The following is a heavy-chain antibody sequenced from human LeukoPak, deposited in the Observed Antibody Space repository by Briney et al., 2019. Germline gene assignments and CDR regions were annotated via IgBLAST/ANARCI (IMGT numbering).Heavy chain of an antibody. V-gene: IGHV1-2*04. CDR3: ARGGATGYCSSTSCYGFYIVAVFGDY. J-gene: IGHJ4*02. CDR2: ISPNSGGT. Sequence: ASVKVSCKASGYTFTGYYMHWVRQAPGQGLEWMGWISPNSGGTNYAQKFQGWVTMTRDTSISTAYMELSRLRSDDTAVYYCARGGATGYCSSTSCYGFYIVAVFGDYWGQGTLVTVSS. D-gene: IGHD2-2*01. CDR1: GYTFTGYY.